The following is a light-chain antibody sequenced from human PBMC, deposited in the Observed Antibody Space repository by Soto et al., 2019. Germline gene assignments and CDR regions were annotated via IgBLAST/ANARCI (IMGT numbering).Light chain of an antibody. Sequence: EVVLTQSPGTLSLSPGERATLSCRASQSVSSRLAWYQQKSGQAPRLLIYAASSRATGIPDRFSGSGSGTDFTLTISRLEPEDFAVYYCQQYGTSPRTFGQGTKVDIK. CDR3: QQYGTSPRT. J-gene: IGKJ1*01. V-gene: IGKV3-20*01. CDR2: AAS. CDR1: QSVSSR.